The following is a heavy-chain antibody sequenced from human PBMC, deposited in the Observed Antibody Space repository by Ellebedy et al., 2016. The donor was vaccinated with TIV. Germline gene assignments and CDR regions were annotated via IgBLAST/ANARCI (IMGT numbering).Heavy chain of an antibody. Sequence: GESLKISCAASGLTFSSYWMTWVRQAPGKGLEWVANIKQDGSEKYYVDSVKGRFTISRDNAKNSLYLQMNSLRAEDTAVYYCARDWGEDYWGQGTLVTVSS. CDR2: IKQDGSEK. D-gene: IGHD3-10*01. V-gene: IGHV3-7*01. CDR3: ARDWGEDY. CDR1: GLTFSSYW. J-gene: IGHJ4*02.